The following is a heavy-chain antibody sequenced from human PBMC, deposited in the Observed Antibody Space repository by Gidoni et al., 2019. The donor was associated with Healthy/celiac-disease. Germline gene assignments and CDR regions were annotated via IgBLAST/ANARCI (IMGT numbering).Heavy chain of an antibody. CDR2: MSWDGGST. V-gene: IGHV3-43D*03. CDR3: AKEYRGGGSFDY. J-gene: IGHJ4*02. D-gene: IGHD5-18*01. CDR1: GFTFDDYA. Sequence: EVQLVESGGVVVQPGGSLRLSCSASGFTFDDYAMTSVRQAPGKGLEWVSLMSWDGGSTYYADSVKGRFTISRDNSKNSRYLQRNSLRDEDTALYDCAKEYRGGGSFDYWGQGTLVTVSS.